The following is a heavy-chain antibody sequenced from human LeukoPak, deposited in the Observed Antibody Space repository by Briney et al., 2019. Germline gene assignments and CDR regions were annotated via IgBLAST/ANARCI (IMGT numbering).Heavy chain of an antibody. V-gene: IGHV3-33*01. CDR3: AQGAIYDSSGYYYLGIDY. CDR2: IWYDGSNK. Sequence: GGSLRLSCAASGFTFSNYGMHWVRQAPGKGLEWVAVIWYDGSNKYYGDSVKGRFTISRDNSKNTLYLRMNSLRAEDTAVYYCAQGAIYDSSGYYYLGIDYWGQGTLVTVSS. CDR1: GFTFSNYG. J-gene: IGHJ4*02. D-gene: IGHD3-22*01.